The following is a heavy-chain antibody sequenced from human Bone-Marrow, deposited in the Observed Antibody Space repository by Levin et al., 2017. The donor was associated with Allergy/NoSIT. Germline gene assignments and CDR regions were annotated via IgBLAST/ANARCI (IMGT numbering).Heavy chain of an antibody. Sequence: SETLSLTCTVSGGSISSGGYYWSWIRQHPGKGLEWIGYIYYSGSTYYNPSLKSRVTISVDTSKNQFSLKLSSVTAADTAVYYCARVEAGSSWYEGVLYNWFDPWGQGTLVTVSS. J-gene: IGHJ5*02. CDR2: IYYSGST. CDR3: ARVEAGSSWYEGVLYNWFDP. V-gene: IGHV4-31*03. D-gene: IGHD6-13*01. CDR1: GGSISSGGYY.